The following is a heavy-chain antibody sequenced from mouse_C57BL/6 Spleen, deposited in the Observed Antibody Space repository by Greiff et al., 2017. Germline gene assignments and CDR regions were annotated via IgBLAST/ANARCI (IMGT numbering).Heavy chain of an antibody. CDR3: AIITTDYYAMDY. Sequence: VQLQQSGAELVKPGASVKMSCKASGYTFTTYPIEWMKQNHGKSLEWIGNFHPYNDDTKYNEKFKGKATLTVEKSSSTVYLELSRLTSDYSAVYSCAIITTDYYAMDYWGQGTSVTVAS. J-gene: IGHJ4*01. D-gene: IGHD1-1*01. V-gene: IGHV1-47*01. CDR2: FHPYNDDT. CDR1: GYTFTTYP.